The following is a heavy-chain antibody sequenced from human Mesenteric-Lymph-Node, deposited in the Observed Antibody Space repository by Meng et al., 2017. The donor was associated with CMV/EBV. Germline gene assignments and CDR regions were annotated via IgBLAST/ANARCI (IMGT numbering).Heavy chain of an antibody. J-gene: IGHJ5*02. Sequence: TTGVGVGWIRQPPGKALEWLALIFWDAAERYNPSLKDRLTITKDTSTNQVVLTMTNMDPVDTATYYCAHAGPMTTVVKTRINWFDPWGQGTLVTVSS. D-gene: IGHD4-23*01. V-gene: IGHV2-5*02. CDR3: AHAGPMTTVVKTRINWFDP. CDR1: TTGVG. CDR2: IFWDAAE.